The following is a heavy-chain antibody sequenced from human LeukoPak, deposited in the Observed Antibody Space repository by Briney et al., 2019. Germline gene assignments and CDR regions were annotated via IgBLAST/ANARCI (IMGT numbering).Heavy chain of an antibody. CDR1: GFTFSSYA. D-gene: IGHD6-25*01. CDR2: ISYDGSHK. V-gene: IGHV3-30*04. CDR3: ARGPDIAATGHLFDY. J-gene: IGHJ4*02. Sequence: GGSLRLSCAASGFTFSSYAMHWVRQAPGKGLEWVAVISYDGSHKYYAESVKGRFTISRVDSKNTLYLQMNSLRADDTAVYYCARGPDIAATGHLFDYWGQGTLVTVSS.